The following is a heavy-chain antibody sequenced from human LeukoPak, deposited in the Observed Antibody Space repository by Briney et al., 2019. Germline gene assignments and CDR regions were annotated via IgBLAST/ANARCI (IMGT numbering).Heavy chain of an antibody. J-gene: IGHJ5*02. D-gene: IGHD1-26*01. CDR3: ARGREVDWFDP. CDR1: GFTFSSYW. V-gene: IGHV3-74*01. CDR2: INSDGSST. Sequence: PGGSLRLSCAASGFTFSSYWMHWARQAPGKGLVWVSRINSDGSSTSYADSVKGRFTISRDNAKNTLYLQMNSLRAEDTAVYYCARGREVDWFDPWGQGTLVTVSS.